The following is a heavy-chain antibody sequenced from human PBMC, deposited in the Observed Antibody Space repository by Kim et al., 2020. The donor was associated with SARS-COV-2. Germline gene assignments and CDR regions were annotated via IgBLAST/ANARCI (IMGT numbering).Heavy chain of an antibody. Sequence: SVKVSCKASGGTFSSYAISWVRQAPGQGLEWMGGIIPIFGTANYAQKFQGRVTITADESTSTAYMELSSLRSEDTAVYYCARGPGPYYDFWSGYSAERGNWFDPWGQGTLVTVSS. J-gene: IGHJ5*02. CDR2: IIPIFGTA. CDR3: ARGPGPYYDFWSGYSAERGNWFDP. V-gene: IGHV1-69*13. CDR1: GGTFSSYA. D-gene: IGHD3-3*01.